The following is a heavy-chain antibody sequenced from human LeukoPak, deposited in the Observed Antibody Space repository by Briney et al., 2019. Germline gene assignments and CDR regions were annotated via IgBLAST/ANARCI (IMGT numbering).Heavy chain of an antibody. CDR3: ARGPWAWIRRGFDY. CDR1: GGSFSGYY. V-gene: IGHV4-34*01. J-gene: IGHJ4*02. Sequence: PSETLSLTCAVYGGSFSGYYWSWIRQPPGKGLEWIGEINHSGSTNYNPSLNSRVTISVDTSKNQFSLKLSSVTAADTAVYYCARGPWAWIRRGFDYWGQGTLVTVSS. CDR2: INHSGST. D-gene: IGHD5-12*01.